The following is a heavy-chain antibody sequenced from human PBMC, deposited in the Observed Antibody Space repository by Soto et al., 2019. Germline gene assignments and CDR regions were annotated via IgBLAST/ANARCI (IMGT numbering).Heavy chain of an antibody. Sequence: ASVKVSCKASGYTFTSYAMHWVRQAPGQRLEWMGWINAGNGNTKYSQNFQGRVTITRDTSASTAYMELSSLRSEDTAVFYCAISYDILTGYITSNNWFDPWGQGTLVTVSS. CDR2: INAGNGNT. V-gene: IGHV1-3*01. D-gene: IGHD3-9*01. J-gene: IGHJ5*02. CDR3: AISYDILTGYITSNNWFDP. CDR1: GYTFTSYA.